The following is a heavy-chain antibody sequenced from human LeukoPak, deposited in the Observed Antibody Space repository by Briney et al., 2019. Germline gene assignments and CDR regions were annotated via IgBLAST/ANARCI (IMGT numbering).Heavy chain of an antibody. CDR1: GGSFGGYY. V-gene: IGHV4-34*01. Sequence: SETLSLTCAVYGGSFGGYYWSWIRQPPGKGLEWIGEINHSGSTDYNPSLKSRVTISVDTSKNQSSLKLSSVTAADTAVYYCARTFGRWLQFDLFTPFDYWGQGTLVTVSS. CDR3: ARTFGRWLQFDLFTPFDY. CDR2: INHSGST. J-gene: IGHJ4*02. D-gene: IGHD3-16*01.